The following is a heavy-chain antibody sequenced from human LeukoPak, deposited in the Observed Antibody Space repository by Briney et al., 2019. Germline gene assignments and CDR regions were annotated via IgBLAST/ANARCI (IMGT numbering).Heavy chain of an antibody. CDR1: RYSFTNYW. CDR3: ARNFEYCGGDCYDY. J-gene: IGHJ4*02. CDR2: IFPGDSDT. D-gene: IGHD2-21*02. Sequence: GESLKISCKGSRYSFTNYWIGWVRQMPGKGLEWIGIIFPGDSDTRYSPSFQGQVTISADKSIGTAYLQWSSLKASDTAMYYCARNFEYCGGDCYDYWGQGTPVTVSS. V-gene: IGHV5-51*01.